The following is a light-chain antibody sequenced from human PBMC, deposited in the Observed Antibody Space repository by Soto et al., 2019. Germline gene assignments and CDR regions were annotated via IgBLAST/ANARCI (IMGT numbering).Light chain of an antibody. Sequence: QSALTQPASLSGSPGQSITISCTGTSSDVCGYNYVSWYQQYTGKAPKPMIYDVSNRPSGVSNRLSGSKSGNTASLTISGLQAEDEADYYCSSYTSSSTVVFGGGTKLTVL. CDR3: SSYTSSSTVV. CDR2: DVS. V-gene: IGLV2-14*01. J-gene: IGLJ2*01. CDR1: SSDVCGYNY.